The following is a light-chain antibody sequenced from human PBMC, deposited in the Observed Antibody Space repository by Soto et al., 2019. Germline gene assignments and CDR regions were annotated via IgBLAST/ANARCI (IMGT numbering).Light chain of an antibody. CDR2: ATS. CDR1: QGISRY. Sequence: DIQMTQSPSSLSASLGDRITITCRASQGISRYLAWYQQKPGKAPKLLIYATSTLQSGVPSRFSGSGSGTDFTLTINSLQPEDVGTYYCQKYNSAPLTFGGGTKVDIK. V-gene: IGKV1-27*01. J-gene: IGKJ4*01. CDR3: QKYNSAPLT.